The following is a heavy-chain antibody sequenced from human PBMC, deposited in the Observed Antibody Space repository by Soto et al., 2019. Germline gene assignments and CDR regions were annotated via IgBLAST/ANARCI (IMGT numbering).Heavy chain of an antibody. CDR3: ARDRERWLQLPFDY. CDR2: ISYDGSNK. CDR1: GFTFSSYA. J-gene: IGHJ4*02. D-gene: IGHD5-12*01. V-gene: IGHV3-30-3*01. Sequence: PGGSLRLSCAASGFTFSSYAMHWVRQAPGKGLEWVAVISYDGSNKYYADSVKGRFTISRDNSKNTLYLQMNSLRAEDTAVYYCARDRERWLQLPFDYWRQGTLVTVSS.